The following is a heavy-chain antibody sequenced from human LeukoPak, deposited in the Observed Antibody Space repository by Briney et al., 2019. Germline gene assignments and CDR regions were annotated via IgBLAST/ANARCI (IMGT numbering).Heavy chain of an antibody. D-gene: IGHD6-19*01. CDR2: IIPILGIA. V-gene: IGHV1-69*04. CDR3: AREDSSGPPGMDV. CDR1: GYTSYY. J-gene: IGHJ6*02. Sequence: SVKVSCKASGYTSYYMHWVRQAPGQGLEWMGRIIPILGIANYAQKFQGRVTITADKSTSTAYMELSSLGSEDTAVYYCAREDSSGPPGMDVWGQGTTVTVSS.